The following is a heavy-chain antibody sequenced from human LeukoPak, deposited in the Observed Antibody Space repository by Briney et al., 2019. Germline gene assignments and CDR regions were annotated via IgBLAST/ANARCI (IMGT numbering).Heavy chain of an antibody. Sequence: TTSETLSLTCNVSGASISGSDYNWSWLRQPPGKGLEWIASIFYSGTIYNNPSLKSRTLISVDTSKNQFSLRLTSVTAADTAVYFCATLDNSFDHWGQGTLVTVSS. CDR2: IFYSGTI. V-gene: IGHV4-30-4*01. CDR3: ATLDNSFDH. CDR1: GASISGSDYN. J-gene: IGHJ5*02.